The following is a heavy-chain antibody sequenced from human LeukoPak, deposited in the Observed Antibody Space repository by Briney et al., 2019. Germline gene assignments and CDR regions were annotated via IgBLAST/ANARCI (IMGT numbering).Heavy chain of an antibody. V-gene: IGHV4-34*01. J-gene: IGHJ4*02. CDR2: INHSGST. D-gene: IGHD5-18*01. Sequence: SETLSLTCAVYGGSFSGYYWSWIRQPPGKGLEWIGEINHSGSTNYNPSLKSRVTISVDTSKNQFSLKLSSVTAADTAVYYCARGATAMVTDFDSWGQGTLVTVSS. CDR1: GGSFSGYY. CDR3: ARGATAMVTDFDS.